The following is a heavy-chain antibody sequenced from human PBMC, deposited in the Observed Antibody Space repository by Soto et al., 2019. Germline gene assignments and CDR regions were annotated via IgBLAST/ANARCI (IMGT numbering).Heavy chain of an antibody. CDR1: GYSFTSYW. J-gene: IGHJ5*02. Sequence: GESLKISCKGSGYSFTSYWIGWVRQLPGKGLEWMGIIYPGDSDTRYSPSFQGQVTISADKCISTAYLQWTSLKASDTAKYYCARHVPTIFGVETYNWFDPWGQGTLVTVSP. V-gene: IGHV5-51*01. D-gene: IGHD3-3*01. CDR2: IYPGDSDT. CDR3: ARHVPTIFGVETYNWFDP.